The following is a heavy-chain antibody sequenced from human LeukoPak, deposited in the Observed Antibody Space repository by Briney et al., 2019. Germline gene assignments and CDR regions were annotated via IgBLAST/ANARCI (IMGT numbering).Heavy chain of an antibody. D-gene: IGHD4-17*01. J-gene: IGHJ4*02. CDR1: GGSIRSSHYY. V-gene: IGHV4-39*01. CDR2: VYYSGST. Sequence: PSETLSPTCSVSGGSIRSSHYYWGWVRQPPGQGLEWIASVYYSGSTYYTPSLRSRVTISIDTSKNQFSLKLTSVTAADTAVFYRARQGGDNGYYYFDFWGQGTLVTVSS. CDR3: ARQGGDNGYYYFDF.